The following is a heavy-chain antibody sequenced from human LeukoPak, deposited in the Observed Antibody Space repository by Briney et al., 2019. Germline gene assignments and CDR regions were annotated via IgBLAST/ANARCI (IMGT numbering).Heavy chain of an antibody. J-gene: IGHJ3*02. V-gene: IGHV1-69*05. Sequence: SVKVSCKASGGTFSSYAISWVRQAPGQGLEWMGGIIPIFGTANYAQKFQGRVTITRNTPISTAYMELSSLRSDDTAVYYCATDLPPYYYVRGTPFDIWGQGTMVTVSS. CDR3: ATDLPPYYYVRGTPFDI. D-gene: IGHD3-10*02. CDR2: IIPIFGTA. CDR1: GGTFSSYA.